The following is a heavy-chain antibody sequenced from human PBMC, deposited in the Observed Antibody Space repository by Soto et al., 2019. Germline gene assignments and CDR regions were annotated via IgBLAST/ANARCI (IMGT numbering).Heavy chain of an antibody. V-gene: IGHV3-23*01. CDR2: ISDDGSRT. Sequence: EVQLLESGGGLVQPGGSLRLSCAASGFSFSTFEMSWVRQAPGRGLEWVSFISDDGSRTYYADAVKGRVTISRDNSKHTLYLQMNSLSAEDTAVYACVKGGWLDFWGQGTLVTVSS. D-gene: IGHD3-16*01. CDR3: VKGGWLDF. CDR1: GFSFSTFE. J-gene: IGHJ5*01.